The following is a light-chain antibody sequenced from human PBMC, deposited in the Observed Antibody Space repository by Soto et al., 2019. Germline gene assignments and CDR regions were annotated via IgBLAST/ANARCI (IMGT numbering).Light chain of an antibody. V-gene: IGLV2-14*01. CDR1: SSDVGGYNY. Sequence: QSALTQPASVSGSPGQSITLSCTGTSSDVGGYNYFSWYQQHPGKAPKLMIYDVTNRPSGVSNRFSGSKSGNTASLTISGLQAEDEADYYCSSYTTSSTYVFGTGTKLTVL. J-gene: IGLJ1*01. CDR2: DVT. CDR3: SSYTTSSTYV.